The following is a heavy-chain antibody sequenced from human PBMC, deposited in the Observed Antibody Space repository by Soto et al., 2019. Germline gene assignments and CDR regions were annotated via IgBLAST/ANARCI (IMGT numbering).Heavy chain of an antibody. CDR3: ARGGHDFWSGPFDY. J-gene: IGHJ4*02. Sequence: SETLSLTCTVPDGSISTYYCNWIRQPAGKGLEWIGRIDASGSADYNPSLKSRVTVSVDTSKNQFSLRLSSVTAADTAVYYCARGGHDFWSGPFDYWGQGVQVTVSS. CDR2: IDASGSA. D-gene: IGHD3-3*01. V-gene: IGHV4-4*07. CDR1: DGSISTYY.